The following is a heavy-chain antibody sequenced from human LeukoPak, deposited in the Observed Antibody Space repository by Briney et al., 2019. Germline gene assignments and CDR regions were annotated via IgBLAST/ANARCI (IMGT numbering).Heavy chain of an antibody. J-gene: IGHJ4*02. D-gene: IGHD3-22*01. CDR1: GYTLTSYG. Sequence: ASVKVSCKASGYTLTSYGISWVRQAPGQGLEWMGWISAYNGNTNYAQKLQGRVTMTTDTSTSTAYMELRSLRSDDTAVYYCARTDYYDSSGYYDYWGQGTLVTVSS. CDR3: ARTDYYDSSGYYDY. CDR2: ISAYNGNT. V-gene: IGHV1-18*01.